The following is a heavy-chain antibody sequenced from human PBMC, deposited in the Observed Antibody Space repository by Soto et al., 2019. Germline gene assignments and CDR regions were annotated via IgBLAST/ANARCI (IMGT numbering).Heavy chain of an antibody. CDR1: GYTFTGHH. CDR2: INPISGGT. J-gene: IGHJ4*02. CDR3: EKDGPNCSGGSCPKGN. D-gene: IGHD2-15*01. Sequence: SVKVSCKTSGYTFTGHHIHWVRQAPGQGLEWMGWINPISGGTKYREKFQGRVSITRDKSSSTAYMELSSLTSDDSAVYYCEKDGPNCSGGSCPKGNWGQGTLVTVSS. V-gene: IGHV1-2*02.